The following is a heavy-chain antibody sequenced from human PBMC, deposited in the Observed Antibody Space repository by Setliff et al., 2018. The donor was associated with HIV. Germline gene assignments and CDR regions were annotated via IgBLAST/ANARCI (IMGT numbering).Heavy chain of an antibody. CDR3: AAASSWDPLLDY. D-gene: IGHD6-13*01. CDR2: INHSEST. J-gene: IGHJ4*02. V-gene: IGHV4-34*01. Sequence: SETLSLTCAVYGGSFSGYYWSWIRQPPGKGLEWIGEINHSESTNYNPPLKSRVTISVDTSMDQFSLKLNSVTAADTAVYYCAAASSWDPLLDYWGQGTLVTVSS. CDR1: GGSFSGYY.